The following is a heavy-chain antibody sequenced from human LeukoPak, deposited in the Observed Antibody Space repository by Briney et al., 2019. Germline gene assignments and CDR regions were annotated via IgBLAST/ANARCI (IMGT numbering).Heavy chain of an antibody. J-gene: IGHJ4*02. V-gene: IGHV3-23*01. CDR3: ARYSGSYYYPPAWDL. CDR2: TSTSGGSA. Sequence: GGSLRLSCAASGFTFSNNAMSWVRQAPGKGLEWVSDTSTSGGSAYYADSVKGRFTISGDNSKNTLYLQMDSLRADDTAVYYCARYSGSYYYPPAWDLWGQGTLVTVSS. D-gene: IGHD1-26*01. CDR1: GFTFSNNA.